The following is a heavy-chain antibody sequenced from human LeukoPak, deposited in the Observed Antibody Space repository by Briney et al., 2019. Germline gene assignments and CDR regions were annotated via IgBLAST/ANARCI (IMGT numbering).Heavy chain of an antibody. J-gene: IGHJ4*02. Sequence: DSMKGRFTISRDNAKNSLYLQMNSLGAEDTAVYYCARDWGLMTTVTPEGYWGQGTLVTVSS. V-gene: IGHV3-7*01. CDR3: ARDWGLMTTVTPEGY. D-gene: IGHD4-17*01.